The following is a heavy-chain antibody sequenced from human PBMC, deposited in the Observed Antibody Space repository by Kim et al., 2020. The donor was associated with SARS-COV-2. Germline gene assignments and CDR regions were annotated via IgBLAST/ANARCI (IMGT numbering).Heavy chain of an antibody. CDR2: IIGSGTTI. CDR3: ARGPNYSPFDY. J-gene: IGHJ4*02. Sequence: GGSLRLSCVASGFTFSSYEMNWVRQAPGKGLEWVSYIIGSGTTIYYADSVRGRFTISRDNDKNSLYLQMNSLRAEDTAVYYCARGPNYSPFDYWGQGTLVTGSS. CDR1: GFTFSSYE. D-gene: IGHD4-4*01. V-gene: IGHV3-48*03.